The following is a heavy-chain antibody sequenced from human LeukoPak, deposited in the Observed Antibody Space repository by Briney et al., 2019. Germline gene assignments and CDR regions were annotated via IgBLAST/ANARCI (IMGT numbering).Heavy chain of an antibody. CDR3: ARDLGATIFDFDY. J-gene: IGHJ4*02. Sequence: GSLRPCCAASGFSFSTYTMTWVRQAPGKGLGWVSSISSIGSTIYYADSVKGRFTISRNNAKNSLYLQMNSLRVEDTAVYYCARDLGATIFDFDYWGQGTLVTVSS. CDR1: GFSFSTYT. V-gene: IGHV3-48*01. D-gene: IGHD1-26*01. CDR2: ISSIGSTI.